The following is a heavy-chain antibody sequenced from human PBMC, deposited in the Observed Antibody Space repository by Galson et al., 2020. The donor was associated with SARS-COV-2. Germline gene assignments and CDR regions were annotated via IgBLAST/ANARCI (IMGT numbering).Heavy chain of an antibody. J-gene: IGHJ4*02. D-gene: IGHD1-26*01. Sequence: GGSLRLSCAASGFTFSSYAMSWVRQAPGKGLEWVSAISGSGGSTYYADSVKGRFTISRDNSKNTLYLQMNSLRAEDTAVYYCAKGIVGATSPGVDYWGQGTLVTVSS. V-gene: IGHV3-23*01. CDR2: ISGSGGST. CDR1: GFTFSSYA. CDR3: AKGIVGATSPGVDY.